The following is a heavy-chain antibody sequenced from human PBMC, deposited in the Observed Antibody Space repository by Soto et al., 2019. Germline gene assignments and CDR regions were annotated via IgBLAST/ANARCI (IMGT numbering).Heavy chain of an antibody. CDR3: ARAHSGYPRPPYYYYYYGMDV. CDR1: GGTFSSYA. D-gene: IGHD5-12*01. CDR2: IIPIFGTA. V-gene: IGHV1-69*13. Sequence: SVKVSCKASGGTFSSYAISWVRQAPGQGLEWMGGIIPIFGTANYAQKFQGRVTITADESTSTAYMELSSLRSEDTAVYYCARAHSGYPRPPYYYYYYGMDVWGQGTTVPVSS. J-gene: IGHJ6*02.